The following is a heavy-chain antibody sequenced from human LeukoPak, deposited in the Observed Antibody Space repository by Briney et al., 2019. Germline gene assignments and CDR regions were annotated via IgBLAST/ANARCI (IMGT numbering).Heavy chain of an antibody. D-gene: IGHD6-13*01. CDR3: ARGLPGPLGIAAADARDY. J-gene: IGHJ4*02. CDR1: GFTFSSYA. Sequence: PGGSLRLSCAASGFTFSSYAMSWVRQSPARGLEWVSSISSSSSYIYYADSVKGRFTISRDNAKNSLYLQMNSLRAEDTAVYYCARGLPGPLGIAAADARDYWGQGTLVTVSS. V-gene: IGHV3-21*01. CDR2: ISSSSSYI.